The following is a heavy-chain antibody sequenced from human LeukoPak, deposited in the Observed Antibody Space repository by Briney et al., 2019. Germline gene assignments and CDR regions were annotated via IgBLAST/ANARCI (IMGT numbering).Heavy chain of an antibody. CDR1: GFTFSSYA. Sequence: PGGSLRLSCAASGFTFSSYAMHWVRQAPGKGLEWVAVTSYDGSNKHYADSVKGRFTISRDNSKNTQYLQMNSLRAEDTAVYYCVRDLDLGGYSSFEYWGQGTLVTVAS. D-gene: IGHD4-23*01. V-gene: IGHV3-30-3*01. CDR2: TSYDGSNK. CDR3: VRDLDLGGYSSFEY. J-gene: IGHJ4*02.